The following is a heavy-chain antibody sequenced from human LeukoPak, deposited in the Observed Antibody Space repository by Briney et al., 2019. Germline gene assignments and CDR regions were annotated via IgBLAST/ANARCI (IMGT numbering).Heavy chain of an antibody. J-gene: IGHJ3*02. D-gene: IGHD3-10*01. V-gene: IGHV1-2*02. CDR3: ASPGGMVRGVIIGHDAFDI. Sequence: ASVKVSCKASGYTFTGYYMHWVRQAPGQGLEWMGWINPNSGGTNYAQKFQGRVTMTRDTSISTAYMELSRLRSDDTAVYYCASPGGMVRGVIIGHDAFDIWGQGTMVTVSS. CDR2: INPNSGGT. CDR1: GYTFTGYY.